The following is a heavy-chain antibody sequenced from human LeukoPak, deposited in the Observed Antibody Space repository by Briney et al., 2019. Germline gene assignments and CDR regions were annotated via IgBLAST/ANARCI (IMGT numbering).Heavy chain of an antibody. CDR2: INPSGGST. CDR3: ARDGTRYSSSWYYGMDV. J-gene: IGHJ6*02. CDR1: GYTFTSYY. Sequence: ASVTVSCKASGYTFTSYYMHWVRQAPGQGLEWMGIINPSGGSTSYAQKFLGRVIMTRDTSTSTVYMELSSLRSEDTAVYYCARDGTRYSSSWYYGMDVWGQGTTVTVSS. D-gene: IGHD6-13*01. V-gene: IGHV1-46*01.